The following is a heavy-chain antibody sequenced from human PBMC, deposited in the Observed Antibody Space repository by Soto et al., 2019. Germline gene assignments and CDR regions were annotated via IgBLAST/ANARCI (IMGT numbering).Heavy chain of an antibody. J-gene: IGHJ3*02. CDR1: GGSVSSSSDY. D-gene: IGHD6-13*01. Sequence: QLQLQESGPGLVKPSETLSLTCAVSGGSVSSSSDYWDWIRQPPGKGLEWIGGPTYYNPSLKSPLAIPLDTSKNQFSLNVSSVTAADTAVYYCARAPSSSYGSFDIWGQGTTVTVSS. V-gene: IGHV4-39*01. CDR2: GPT. CDR3: ARAPSSSYGSFDI.